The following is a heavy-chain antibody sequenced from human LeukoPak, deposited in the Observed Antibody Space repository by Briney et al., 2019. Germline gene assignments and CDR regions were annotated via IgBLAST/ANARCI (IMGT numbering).Heavy chain of an antibody. D-gene: IGHD4-23*01. V-gene: IGHV5-51*01. CDR1: GYRFTDYW. J-gene: IGHJ4*02. CDR3: ARQSGSYGGSSRVDY. Sequence: GESLKISCEGSGYRFTDYWIGWVRQMPGRGLEWMGMIYPGSSDTRYSLSFQGQVTVSADKSISAAYLQWSSLKASDTAMYYCARQSGSYGGSSRVDYWGQGTLVTVSS. CDR2: IYPGSSDT.